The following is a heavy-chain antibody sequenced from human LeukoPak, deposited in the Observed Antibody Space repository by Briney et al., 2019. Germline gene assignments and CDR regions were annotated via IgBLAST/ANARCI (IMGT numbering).Heavy chain of an antibody. CDR2: IYYTGST. D-gene: IGHD3-10*01. J-gene: IGHJ3*02. Sequence: SETLSLTCTVSGGSISSYYWSWIRQPPGKGLEWIGYIYYTGSTSYNPSLKSRVTISMDTSKNQFSLKLSSVTAADSAVYYCARSDYSGSGTYTEFDAFDIWGQGPMVTVSS. V-gene: IGHV4-59*01. CDR3: ARSDYSGSGTYTEFDAFDI. CDR1: GGSISSYY.